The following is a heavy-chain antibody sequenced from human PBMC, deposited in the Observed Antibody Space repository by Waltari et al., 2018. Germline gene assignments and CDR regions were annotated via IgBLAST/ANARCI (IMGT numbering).Heavy chain of an antibody. J-gene: IGHJ5*02. CDR1: GYSISSGYY. V-gene: IGHV4-38-2*01. D-gene: IGHD3-10*01. Sequence: QVQLQESGPGLVKPSETLSLTCAVSGYSISSGYYWGWIRQPPGKGLEWIGSIYHSGGPYYNPSLKSRVTIAVDTSKNQFSLKLSSVTAADTAVYYCARVRGDYGGNWFDPWGQGTLVTVSS. CDR3: ARVRGDYGGNWFDP. CDR2: IYHSGGP.